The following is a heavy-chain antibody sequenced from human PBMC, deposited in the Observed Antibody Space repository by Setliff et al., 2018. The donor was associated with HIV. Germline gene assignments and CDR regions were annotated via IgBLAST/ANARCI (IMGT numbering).Heavy chain of an antibody. CDR3: ARHDGTYCGGDCYLLGYFDL. CDR2: IYYSGST. D-gene: IGHD2-21*02. Sequence: SETLSLTCTVSGGSISSHHWSWIRQPPGKGLEWIGYIYYSGSTNYNPSLKSRVTISVDTSKNQFSLKLSSVTAADTAVYYCARHDGTYCGGDCYLLGYFDLWGRGTLVTVS. J-gene: IGHJ2*01. CDR1: GGSISSHH. V-gene: IGHV4-59*08.